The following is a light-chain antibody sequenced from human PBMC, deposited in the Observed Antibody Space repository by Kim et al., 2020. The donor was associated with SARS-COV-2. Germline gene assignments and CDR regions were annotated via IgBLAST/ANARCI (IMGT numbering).Light chain of an antibody. V-gene: IGKV1-39*01. CDR1: QNIKTS. J-gene: IGKJ3*01. Sequence: DIQMTQSPSSLSASEGDKVTITCRASQNIKTSLNWYQQKPGNAPKLLIYGASTLQSGVPSRFSGSGSGTEFTLAIDTLQPEDLATYYCQQSYSLPFTFGPGTKVDIK. CDR3: QQSYSLPFT. CDR2: GAS.